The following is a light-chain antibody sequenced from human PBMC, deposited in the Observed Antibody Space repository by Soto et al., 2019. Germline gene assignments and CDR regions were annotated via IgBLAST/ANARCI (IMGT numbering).Light chain of an antibody. Sequence: EIVLTQSQGNLSLSPGERSTLSCRASQSVSSSYLAWYQQKPGQAPRLLIYGASSRATGIPDRFSGSGSGTDFTLTISRLEPEDFAVYYCQQYGSSPLTFGPGTKVDIK. J-gene: IGKJ3*01. V-gene: IGKV3-20*01. CDR2: GAS. CDR1: QSVSSSY. CDR3: QQYGSSPLT.